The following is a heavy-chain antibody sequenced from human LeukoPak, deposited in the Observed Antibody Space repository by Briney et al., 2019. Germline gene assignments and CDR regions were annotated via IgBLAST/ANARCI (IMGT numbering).Heavy chain of an antibody. CDR1: GFTFSSYS. V-gene: IGHV3-21*01. Sequence: GGSLRLSCAASGFTFSSYSMNWVRQAPGKGLEWVSSISSSSYIYYADSVKGRFTISRDNAKNSLYLQMNSLRAEDTAVYYCARVLSYYGSGSYPARYYYYGMDVWGKGTTVTVSS. D-gene: IGHD3-10*01. CDR2: ISSSSYI. CDR3: ARVLSYYGSGSYPARYYYYGMDV. J-gene: IGHJ6*04.